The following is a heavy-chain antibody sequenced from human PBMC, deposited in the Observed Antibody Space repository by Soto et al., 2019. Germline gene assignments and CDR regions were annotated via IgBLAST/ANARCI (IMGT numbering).Heavy chain of an antibody. D-gene: IGHD2-2*01. J-gene: IGHJ6*04. V-gene: IGHV1-3*01. Sequence: ASVKVSCKASGYTFTSYAMHWVRQAPGQRLEWMGWINAGNGNTKYSQKFQGRVTITRDTSASTAYMELSSLRSEDTAVYYCARGDIGYCSSTSCLTTSYYGMDVWGKGTTVTVSA. CDR1: GYTFTSYA. CDR2: INAGNGNT. CDR3: ARGDIGYCSSTSCLTTSYYGMDV.